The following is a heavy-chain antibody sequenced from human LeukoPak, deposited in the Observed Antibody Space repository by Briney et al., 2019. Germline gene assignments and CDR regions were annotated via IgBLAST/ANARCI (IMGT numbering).Heavy chain of an antibody. CDR3: ARDHLPSTYYYDSSGYPLDY. V-gene: IGHV3-13*01. Sequence: GGSLRLSCAASGFTFSNYDMHWVRQATGKGLEWVSGIDTAGDTYYPGSVKGRFTISRDNSKNTLYLQMNSLRAEDTAVYYCARDHLPSTYYYDSSGYPLDYWGQGTLVTVSS. CDR1: GFTFSNYD. J-gene: IGHJ4*02. CDR2: IDTAGDT. D-gene: IGHD3-22*01.